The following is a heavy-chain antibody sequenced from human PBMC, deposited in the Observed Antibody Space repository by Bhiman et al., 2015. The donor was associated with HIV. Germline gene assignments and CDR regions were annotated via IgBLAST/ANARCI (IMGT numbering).Heavy chain of an antibody. CDR3: ARGPLNYYFDY. CDR1: GFTFSSYW. CDR2: INSDGTST. D-gene: IGHD1-7*01. Sequence: EVQLVESGGGLVQPGGSLRLSCAASGFTFSSYWMHWVRQAPGKGLVWVSRINSDGTSTTYADSVKGRFTISRDSAKNTLYLQMNSLRAEDTAVYYCARGPLNYYFDYWGQGTLVTVSS. J-gene: IGHJ4*02. V-gene: IGHV3-74*02.